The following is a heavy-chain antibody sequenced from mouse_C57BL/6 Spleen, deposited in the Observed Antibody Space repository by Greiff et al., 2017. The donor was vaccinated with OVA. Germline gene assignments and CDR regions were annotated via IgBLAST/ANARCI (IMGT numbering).Heavy chain of an antibody. J-gene: IGHJ3*01. CDR1: GYAFSSSW. V-gene: IGHV1-82*01. CDR2: IYPGDGDT. D-gene: IGHD2-4*01. CDR3: AREGIYEYDVRAY. Sequence: VQLQESGPELVKPGASVKISCKASGYAFSSSWMNWVKQRPGKGLEWIGRIYPGDGDTNYNGKFKGKATLTADKSSSTAYMQLSSLTSEDSAVYFCAREGIYEYDVRAYWGQGTLVTVSA.